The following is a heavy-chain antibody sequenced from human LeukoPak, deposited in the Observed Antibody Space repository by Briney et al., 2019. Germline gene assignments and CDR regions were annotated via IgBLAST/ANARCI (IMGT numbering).Heavy chain of an antibody. Sequence: ASVKVSCKASGYSFSRHSITWVRQAPGQGLEWVGLINTDNGQTQYAQNVQDRISVTTDISTNTVYMELMSLGSDDTAVYYCVRDAGGELGSNFDYWGPGTLVTVSS. CDR1: GYSFSRHS. CDR3: VRDAGGELGSNFDY. J-gene: IGHJ4*02. D-gene: IGHD3-16*01. V-gene: IGHV1-18*01. CDR2: INTDNGQT.